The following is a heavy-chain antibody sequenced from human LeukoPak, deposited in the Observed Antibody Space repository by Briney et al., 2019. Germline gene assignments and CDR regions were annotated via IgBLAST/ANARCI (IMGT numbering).Heavy chain of an antibody. Sequence: GGSLRLSCAASGFTFSSYEMNWVRQAPGKGLEWVSYISSSGSTIYYADSVKGRFTISRDNAKNSLYLQMNSLRAEDTAVYYCAKSSSSYYDSSGYLDYWGQGTLVTVSS. V-gene: IGHV3-48*03. CDR3: AKSSSSYYDSSGYLDY. CDR1: GFTFSSYE. J-gene: IGHJ4*02. D-gene: IGHD3-22*01. CDR2: ISSSGSTI.